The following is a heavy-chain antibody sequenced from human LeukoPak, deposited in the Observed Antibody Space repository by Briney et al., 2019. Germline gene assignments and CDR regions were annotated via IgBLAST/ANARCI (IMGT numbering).Heavy chain of an antibody. V-gene: IGHV4-34*01. CDR3: ARDVVVVPAAIHYGMDV. D-gene: IGHD2-2*01. J-gene: IGHJ6*02. CDR1: GGSFSDYF. Sequence: SETLSLTCAVYGGSFSDYFWGWIRQPPGKGLEWIGEINHSGRTYYNPSLKSRATISVDTSKNQFSLNLSSVTAADTAVYYCARDVVVVPAAIHYGMDVWGQGTTVTVSS. CDR2: INHSGRT.